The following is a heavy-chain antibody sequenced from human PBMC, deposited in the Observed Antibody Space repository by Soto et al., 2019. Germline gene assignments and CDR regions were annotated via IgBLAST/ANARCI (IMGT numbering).Heavy chain of an antibody. CDR3: ATYTAFAKYYFDY. J-gene: IGHJ4*02. V-gene: IGHV4-30-2*01. CDR2: IYPSGTI. CDR1: GVSITTNGYS. Sequence: SETLSLTCAVSGVSITTNGYSWSWIRQPPGKGLEWIGYIYPSGTIFYNPSLNSRVTISADTSNNQYSLKLTSVTAADTAVYFCATYTAFAKYYFDYWGRGTLVTVSS. D-gene: IGHD3-16*01.